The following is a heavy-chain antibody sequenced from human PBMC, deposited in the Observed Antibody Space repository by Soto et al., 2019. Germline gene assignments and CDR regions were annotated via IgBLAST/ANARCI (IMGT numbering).Heavy chain of an antibody. V-gene: IGHV3-7*03. CDR3: ARDPVELATAFTFEY. Sequence: GGSLRLSCAASGFTISNYWMSWVRQAAGEGLEWVGNMKEDGSGKSYVDSVKGRFTISRDNSKSSVYMQMNSLRAEDTAIYYCARDPVELATAFTFEYWGQGTMVTVSS. CDR2: MKEDGSGK. CDR1: GFTISNYW. J-gene: IGHJ4*02. D-gene: IGHD5-18*01.